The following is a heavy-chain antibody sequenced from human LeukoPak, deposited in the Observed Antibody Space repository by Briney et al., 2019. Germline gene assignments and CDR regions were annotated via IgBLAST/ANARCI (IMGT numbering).Heavy chain of an antibody. V-gene: IGHV3-20*04. D-gene: IGHD3-22*01. CDR2: ISWNSGSI. J-gene: IGHJ3*02. CDR3: ARHAYRDRNYYDPMTHGAFDI. CDR1: GFTFSSYW. Sequence: GGSLRLSCAASGFTFSSYWMSWVRQAPGKGLEWVSGISWNSGSIGYADSVKGRFTISRDNAKNSLYLQMNSLRAEDTAVYYCARHAYRDRNYYDPMTHGAFDIWGQGTMVTVSS.